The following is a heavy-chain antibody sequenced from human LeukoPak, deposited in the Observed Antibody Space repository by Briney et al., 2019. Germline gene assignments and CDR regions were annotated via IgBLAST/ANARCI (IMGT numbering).Heavy chain of an antibody. Sequence: GGSLRLSCAASGFTFSTYSMNWVRQAPGKGLEWVSYISSSSSTIYYADSVKGRFTISRDNAKNSLYLQMNSLRAEDTAVYYCAMGSAWELQRPHPSYWGQGTLVTVSS. D-gene: IGHD1-26*01. CDR2: ISSSSSTI. CDR3: AMGSAWELQRPHPSY. J-gene: IGHJ4*02. CDR1: GFTFSTYS. V-gene: IGHV3-48*04.